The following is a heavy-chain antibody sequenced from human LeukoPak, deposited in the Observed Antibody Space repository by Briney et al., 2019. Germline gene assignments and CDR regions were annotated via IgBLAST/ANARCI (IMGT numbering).Heavy chain of an antibody. J-gene: IGHJ4*02. V-gene: IGHV3-7*01. CDR2: IKEDGSEK. CDR1: GFTFSTFW. D-gene: IGHD1-1*01. Sequence: GGSLRLSCAASGFTFSTFWMSWVRQAPGKGLEWVANIKEDGSEKYNVDSMEGRFTVSRDNAKNSLYLQMDSLRAEDTAVYYCARGGTFVSDYWGQGTLVTVSS. CDR3: ARGGTFVSDY.